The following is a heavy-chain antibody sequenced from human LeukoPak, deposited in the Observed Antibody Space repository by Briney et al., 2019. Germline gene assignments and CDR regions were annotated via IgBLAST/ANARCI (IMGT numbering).Heavy chain of an antibody. CDR3: FAGYYDSSGSYFDY. CDR2: ISRDGSNK. CDR1: GFTFSSYG. Sequence: PGGSLRLSCAASGFTFSSYGMHWVGHAPGKGLEWVSVISRDGSNKYYADSVKGRFTISRDNSKTTLYLQMNSLRTEDTAVYYCFAGYYDSSGSYFDYWGQGTLVTVSS. D-gene: IGHD3-22*01. V-gene: IGHV3-30*03. J-gene: IGHJ4*02.